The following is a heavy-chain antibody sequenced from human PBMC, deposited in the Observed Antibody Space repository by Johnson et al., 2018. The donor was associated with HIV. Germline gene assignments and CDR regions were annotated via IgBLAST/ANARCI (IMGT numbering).Heavy chain of an antibody. CDR1: RFTFSNYA. CDR2: ISYDGSNK. CDR3: AKDLAVAAMGAFDI. D-gene: IGHD6-19*01. Sequence: QVQLVESGGGVVQPGKSLRLSCSASRFTFSNYAMNWVRQAPGKGLEWLAIISYDGSNKNYADSVKGRFTISRDNAKNSLYLQMNSLRAEDTALYYCAKDLAVAAMGAFDIWGQGTMVTVSS. J-gene: IGHJ3*02. V-gene: IGHV3-30*18.